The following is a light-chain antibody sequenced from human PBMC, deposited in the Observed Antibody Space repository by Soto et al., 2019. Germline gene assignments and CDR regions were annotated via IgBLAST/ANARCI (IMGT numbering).Light chain of an antibody. CDR2: EVS. V-gene: IGLV2-23*02. Sequence: QSALTQPASVSGSPGQSITISCTGTSSDVGSYNLVSWYQQHPGKAPKLMIYEVSKRPSGVSNRFSGSKSGNTASLTISGRQAEDEADYYCCSYAGSSTLVFGGGTKVTV. CDR1: SSDVGSYNL. J-gene: IGLJ2*01. CDR3: CSYAGSSTLV.